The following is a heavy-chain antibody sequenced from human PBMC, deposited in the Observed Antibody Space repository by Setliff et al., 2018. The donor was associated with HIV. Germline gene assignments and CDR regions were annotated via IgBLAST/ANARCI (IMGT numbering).Heavy chain of an antibody. Sequence: PSETLSLTCNVSGGSIRSGSYNWTWIRQPAGKGLEWIGRVDTTGNTNYNPSLNSRVTIFPDTYKNHFSLELRSVTAADSAIYYCARDVRWALFPGYLFYYYMDVWGTGTTVTVSS. CDR2: VDTTGNT. V-gene: IGHV4-61*02. J-gene: IGHJ6*03. CDR3: ARDVRWALFPGYLFYYYMDV. D-gene: IGHD3-10*01. CDR1: GGSIRSGSYN.